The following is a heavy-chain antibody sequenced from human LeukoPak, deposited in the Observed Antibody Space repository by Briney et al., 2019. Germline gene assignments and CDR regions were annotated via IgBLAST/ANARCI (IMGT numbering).Heavy chain of an antibody. CDR3: ARRTSYCFDY. Sequence: GESLKISCQASGYSFTRNWIAWVRQMPGKGLEWMGTINPDDSDTRYSPSFQGQVTISADKSITTAYLQWSSLKASDTAMYYCARRTSYCFDYWGLGALVTVSS. D-gene: IGHD3-10*01. CDR2: INPDDSDT. CDR1: GYSFTRNW. J-gene: IGHJ4*02. V-gene: IGHV5-51*01.